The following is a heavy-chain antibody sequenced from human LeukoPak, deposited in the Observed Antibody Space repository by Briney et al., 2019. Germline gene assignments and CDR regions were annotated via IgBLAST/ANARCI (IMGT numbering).Heavy chain of an antibody. CDR3: ARSPERWQQLLIDY. CDR2: IYHSGST. J-gene: IGHJ4*02. Sequence: PSETLSLTCAVSGYSISSGYYWGWIRQPAGKGLEWIGSIYHSGSTYYNPSLKSRVTISVDTSKNQFSLKLSSVTAADTAVYYCARSPERWQQLLIDYWGQGTLVTVSS. V-gene: IGHV4-38-2*01. D-gene: IGHD5-24*01. CDR1: GYSISSGYY.